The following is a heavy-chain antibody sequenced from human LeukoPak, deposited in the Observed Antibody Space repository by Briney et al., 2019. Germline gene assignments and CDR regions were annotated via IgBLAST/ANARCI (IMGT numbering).Heavy chain of an antibody. D-gene: IGHD3-3*01. J-gene: IGHJ3*02. CDR2: IYSGDST. CDR1: GFTVSSNY. V-gene: IGHV3-53*01. Sequence: GGYLRLSCAASGFTVSSNYMSWLRQAPGQGLEWVSVIYSGDSTYYADSVKGRFTISRDYSKNTMNVQMNSMRDDDTAVYCCGRDWSTVDAFDIRVQGTMVTVSS. CDR3: GRDWSTVDAFDI.